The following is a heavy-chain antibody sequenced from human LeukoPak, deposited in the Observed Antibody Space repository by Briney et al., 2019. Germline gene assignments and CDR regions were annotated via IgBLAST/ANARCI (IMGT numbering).Heavy chain of an antibody. CDR2: INPSGGST. D-gene: IGHD2-2*01. Sequence: WASVKVSRKASGYAFTSYYMHWVRQPPGQGLEWMGIINPSGGSTSYSQTFQGRVIMIRDASTSTVYMELRSLTPEAPAVYYCARLVGCGSTNCYSPANWFDPWGQGTLVTVSS. J-gene: IGHJ5*02. CDR1: GYAFTSYY. V-gene: IGHV1-46*01. CDR3: ARLVGCGSTNCYSPANWFDP.